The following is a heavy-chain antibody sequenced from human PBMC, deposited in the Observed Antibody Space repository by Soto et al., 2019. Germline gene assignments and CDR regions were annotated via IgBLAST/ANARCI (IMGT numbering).Heavy chain of an antibody. CDR2: ISAYNGNT. V-gene: IGHV1-18*01. D-gene: IGHD2-2*01. Sequence: QVQLVQSGAEVKKPGASVKVSCKASGYTFTSYGISWVRQAPGQGLEWMGWISAYNGNTNYAQKLQGRVTMTTDTSTNTAYMELRSLRSDDTAVYYCASVVVVPAATTEYYFDYWGQGTLVTVSS. CDR1: GYTFTSYG. CDR3: ASVVVVPAATTEYYFDY. J-gene: IGHJ4*02.